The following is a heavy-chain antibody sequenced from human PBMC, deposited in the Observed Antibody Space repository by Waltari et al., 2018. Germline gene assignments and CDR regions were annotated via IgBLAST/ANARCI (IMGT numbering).Heavy chain of an antibody. CDR1: GDTCTGYY. Sequence: QVQGVQSGAEGKKRGGEVKVWRKASGDTCTGYYMHGLREDPGQGLEWMGRINPNSGGTNYAQKFQGRVTMTRDTSIRTADMELSRLGSDDTAVYYCAREFGSGSNGSDIWGHGTMVTPSS. CDR3: AREFGSGSNGSDI. J-gene: IGHJ3*02. V-gene: IGHV1-2*06. D-gene: IGHD2-15*01. CDR2: INPNSGGT.